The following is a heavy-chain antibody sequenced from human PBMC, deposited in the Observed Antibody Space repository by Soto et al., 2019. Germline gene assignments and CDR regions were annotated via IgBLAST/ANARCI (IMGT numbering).Heavy chain of an antibody. CDR3: SKWSGYGDL. Sequence: LRLSCAASGFTMSTYSVTWVRQAPGKGLEWVSGISVTPGITFYADSVKGRFTISRDSSNNAVYLQMNSLRAEDTAMYFCSKWSGYGDLWGQGTLVTVSS. V-gene: IGHV3-23*01. D-gene: IGHD5-12*01. J-gene: IGHJ4*02. CDR2: ISVTPGIT. CDR1: GFTMSTYS.